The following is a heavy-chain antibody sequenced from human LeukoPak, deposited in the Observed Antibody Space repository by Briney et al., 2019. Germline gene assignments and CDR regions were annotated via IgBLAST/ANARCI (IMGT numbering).Heavy chain of an antibody. CDR2: IYTSGST. D-gene: IGHD6-13*01. CDR1: GGSISSYY. Sequence: PSETLSLTCTVSGGSISSYYWSWIRQPAGKGLEWIGRIYTSGSTNYNPSLKSRVTMSVDTSKNQFSLKLSSVTAADTAVYYCARTGYSSSWYHPLDYWGQGTLVTVSS. V-gene: IGHV4-4*07. CDR3: ARTGYSSSWYHPLDY. J-gene: IGHJ4*02.